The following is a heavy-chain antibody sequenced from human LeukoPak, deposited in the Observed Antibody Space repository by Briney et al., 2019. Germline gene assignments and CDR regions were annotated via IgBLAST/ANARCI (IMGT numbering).Heavy chain of an antibody. CDR3: LKGGWATIGPPKD. Sequence: GGSLRLSCAASGFTFGSYAMSWVRQTPGKGLEWVSAISGSGGSTHYADSVRGRFTISRDNSKNTVYLQMNNLRPDDSAVYHCLKGGWATIGPPKDWGQGTQVSVSS. D-gene: IGHD5-24*01. CDR2: ISGSGGST. V-gene: IGHV3-23*01. CDR1: GFTFGSYA. J-gene: IGHJ4*02.